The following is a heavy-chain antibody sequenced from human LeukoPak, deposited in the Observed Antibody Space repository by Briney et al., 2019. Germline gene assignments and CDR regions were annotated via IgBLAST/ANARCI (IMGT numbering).Heavy chain of an antibody. CDR1: GFTFSSYA. V-gene: IGHV4-59*01. CDR3: ARYRGKTTVSSLDWFDP. Sequence: GSLRLSCAASGFTFSSYAMSWIRQPPGKGLEWIGYIYYSGSTKYNPSLKSRVTISVDTSKNQFSLKLSSVTAADTAVYYCARYRGKTTVSSLDWFDPWGQGTLVTVSS. J-gene: IGHJ5*02. CDR2: IYYSGST. D-gene: IGHD4-11*01.